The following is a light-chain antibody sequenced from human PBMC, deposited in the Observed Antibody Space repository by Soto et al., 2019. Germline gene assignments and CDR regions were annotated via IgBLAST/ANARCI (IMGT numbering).Light chain of an antibody. CDR3: QKYNGAPPEA. V-gene: IGKV1-27*01. CDR2: AAS. CDR1: QDISNY. J-gene: IGKJ3*01. Sequence: DIQMTQSPSSLSASVGDRVTITCRASQDISNYLAWWQQKPGKVPNLLIYAASTLQSGVPSRFSGSGSGTDFTITISSLQPEDVATYYCQKYNGAPPEAFGPGTKVDI.